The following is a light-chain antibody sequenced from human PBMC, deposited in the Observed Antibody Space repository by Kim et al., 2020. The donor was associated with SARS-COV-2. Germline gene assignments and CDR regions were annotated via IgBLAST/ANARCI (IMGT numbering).Light chain of an antibody. CDR1: QGLDNS. J-gene: IGKJ1*01. Sequence: LSAAVGDRVTITCRASQGLDNSLAWYQHKPGKAPKLLIFQASRLESGVPSRFSGSGSGTEFTLTISSLQPDDFATYYCQQYKSDSTFGQGTKVDIK. CDR2: QAS. V-gene: IGKV1-5*03. CDR3: QQYKSDST.